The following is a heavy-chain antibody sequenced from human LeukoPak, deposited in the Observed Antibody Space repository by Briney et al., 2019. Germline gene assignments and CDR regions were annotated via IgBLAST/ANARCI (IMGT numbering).Heavy chain of an antibody. J-gene: IGHJ4*02. V-gene: IGHV3-20*04. CDR1: GFTFDDYG. D-gene: IGHD3-3*01. CDR3: PRVFFGAAEV. Sequence: SGGSLRLSCAASGFTFDDYGMSWVRQAPGKGLEWVSGINWNGGSTGYADSVKGRFTISRDNAKNSLYLQMNSLRAEDTALYYCPRVFFGAAEVWGQGTLVTVSS. CDR2: INWNGGST.